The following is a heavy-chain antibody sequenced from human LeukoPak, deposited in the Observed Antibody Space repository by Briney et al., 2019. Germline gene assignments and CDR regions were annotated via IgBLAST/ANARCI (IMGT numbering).Heavy chain of an antibody. V-gene: IGHV4-34*01. Sequence: SETLSLTCAVYGGSFSGYYWSWIRQPPGKGLEWIGEINHSGSTYYNPSLKSRVTISVDTSKNQFSLKLSSVTAADTAVYYCARRSGWYAPFDYWGQGTLVTVSS. D-gene: IGHD6-19*01. CDR3: ARRSGWYAPFDY. CDR1: GGSFSGYY. CDR2: INHSGST. J-gene: IGHJ4*02.